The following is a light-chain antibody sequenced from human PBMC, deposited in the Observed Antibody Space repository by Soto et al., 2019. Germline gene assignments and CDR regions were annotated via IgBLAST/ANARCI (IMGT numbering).Light chain of an antibody. CDR1: SSDVGGYNY. V-gene: IGLV2-14*01. J-gene: IGLJ1*01. Sequence: QSALTQPASVSGSPGQSITISCTGTSSDVGGYNYVSWYQQHPGKAPKLMIYDVSNRPSGVSNRFSGSKSGNTASLTISGLQAEDEAYYYCSSYTSSSTLYGFGTGTKRTVL. CDR3: SSYTSSSTLYG. CDR2: DVS.